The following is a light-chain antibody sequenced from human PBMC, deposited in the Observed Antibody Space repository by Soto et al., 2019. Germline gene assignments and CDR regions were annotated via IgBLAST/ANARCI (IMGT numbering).Light chain of an antibody. CDR1: SSDVGGYNY. Sequence: QSALTQPASVSGSPGQSITISCTGTSSDVGGYNYVHWYQQHPGKAPKLIIYDVTNRPSGISNRFFGSKSGNTASLTISGLRTEDEADYYCSSYTSSSPYVFGTGTQLTVL. CDR2: DVT. V-gene: IGLV2-14*03. CDR3: SSYTSSSPYV. J-gene: IGLJ1*01.